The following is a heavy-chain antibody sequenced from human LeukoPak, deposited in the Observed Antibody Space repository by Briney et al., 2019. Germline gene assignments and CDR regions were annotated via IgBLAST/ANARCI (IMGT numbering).Heavy chain of an antibody. CDR3: AKRPGIAAAGSQFDY. Sequence: PGGSLRLSCAASGFTFVSHGMHWVRQAPGKGLEWVSAIRGSGDTTYYADSVKGRFTISRDNSKSTMYLQMNSLRVEDTAIYYCAKRPGIAAAGSQFDYWGQGTLVTVSS. CDR1: GFTFVSHG. V-gene: IGHV3-23*01. CDR2: IRGSGDTT. J-gene: IGHJ4*02. D-gene: IGHD6-13*01.